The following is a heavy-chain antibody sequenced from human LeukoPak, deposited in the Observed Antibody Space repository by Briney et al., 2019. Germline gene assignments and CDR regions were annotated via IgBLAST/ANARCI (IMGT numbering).Heavy chain of an antibody. D-gene: IGHD4-23*01. CDR3: ARDVDGGNSGAFDI. J-gene: IGHJ3*02. CDR2: IYYSGST. V-gene: IGHV4-30-4*01. Sequence: SSETLSLTCTVSGGSISSGDYYWSWIRQPPGKGLEWIGYIYYSGSTYYNPPLKSRVTISVDTSKNQFSLKLSSVTAADTAVYYCARDVDGGNSGAFDIWGQGTMVTVSS. CDR1: GGSISSGDYY.